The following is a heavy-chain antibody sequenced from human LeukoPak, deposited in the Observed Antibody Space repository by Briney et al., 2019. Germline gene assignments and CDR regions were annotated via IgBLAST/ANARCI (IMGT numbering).Heavy chain of an antibody. CDR1: GFTFSSYS. CDR3: ASDLMGYCSSSSCYLGY. J-gene: IGHJ4*02. Sequence: GGSLRLSCAASGFTFSSYSMNWVRQAPGKGLEWVSSISSSSSYIYYADSVKGRFTISRDNAKNSLYLQMNSLRAEDTAVYYCASDLMGYCSSSSCYLGYWGQGTLVTVSS. D-gene: IGHD2-2*01. CDR2: ISSSSSYI. V-gene: IGHV3-21*01.